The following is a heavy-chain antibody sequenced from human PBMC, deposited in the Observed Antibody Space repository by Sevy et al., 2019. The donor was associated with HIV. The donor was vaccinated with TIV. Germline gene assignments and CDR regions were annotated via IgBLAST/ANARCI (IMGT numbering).Heavy chain of an antibody. D-gene: IGHD3-16*02. J-gene: IGHJ1*01. CDR3: ARPHSDRRGDRYLKH. V-gene: IGHV3-7*01. CDR1: GITFQWYW. Sequence: LSLTCETSGITFQWYWMNWVRQAPGKGPEWVASIKEDGAEKYYVGSVDGRFTISRDNANKFLYLQMHNLRAEDTATNYWARPHSDRRGDRYLKHWGQGTLVTVSS. CDR2: IKEDGAEK.